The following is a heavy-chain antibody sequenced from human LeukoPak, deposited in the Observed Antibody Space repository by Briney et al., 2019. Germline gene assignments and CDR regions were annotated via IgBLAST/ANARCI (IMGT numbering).Heavy chain of an antibody. V-gene: IGHV4-61*02. Sequence: SETLSLTCTVSGGSISSGSYYWSWIRQPAGKGLEWIGRIYTSGSTNYNPSLKSRVTISVDTSKNQFSLKLSSVTAADTAVYYCARRLTGSGRNNRFDYWGQGTLVTVSS. J-gene: IGHJ4*02. CDR2: IYTSGST. CDR3: ARRLTGSGRNNRFDY. CDR1: GGSISSGSYY. D-gene: IGHD3-10*01.